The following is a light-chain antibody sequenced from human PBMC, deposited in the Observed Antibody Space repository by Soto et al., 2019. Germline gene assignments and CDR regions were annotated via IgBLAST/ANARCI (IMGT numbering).Light chain of an antibody. CDR2: GDH. CDR3: ATWDDSQNGYWV. V-gene: IGLV1-44*01. CDR1: GSNIGSNF. Sequence: QSVLTQPPSASGTPGQRVTMSCSGSGSNIGSNFVNWYQQVPGTAPKLLVYGDHLRLSGVPDRFSASKSGTSASLAISGLQSEDEAQYYCATWDDSQNGYWVFGGGTKLTVL. J-gene: IGLJ3*02.